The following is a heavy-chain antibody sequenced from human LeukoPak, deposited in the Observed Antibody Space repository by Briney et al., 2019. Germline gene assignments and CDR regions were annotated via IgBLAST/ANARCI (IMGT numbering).Heavy chain of an antibody. Sequence: SETLSLTCTVSGGSISSYYWSWIRQLAGKGLEWLGLIYTSGRINYNSSLKSRLTISVDTSKNQFSLELRSVTAADTAVYYCARDLGGGSPGWGQGTLVTVSS. CDR2: IYTSGRI. V-gene: IGHV4-4*07. CDR1: GGSISSYY. CDR3: ARDLGGGSPG. J-gene: IGHJ4*02. D-gene: IGHD2-15*01.